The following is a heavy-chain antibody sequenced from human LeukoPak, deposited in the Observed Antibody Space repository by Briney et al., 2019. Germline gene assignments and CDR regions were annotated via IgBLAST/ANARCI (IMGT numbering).Heavy chain of an antibody. V-gene: IGHV3-48*01. Sequence: GGSLRLSCATSGFTFSNYNMNWVRQPPGKGLQWVSYISSSSNIIYYADSVKGRFTISRDNAKNSLFLQMNSLRAEDTAVYYCARDFAREFTIDYWGQGTLVTVSS. J-gene: IGHJ4*02. CDR1: GFTFSNYN. CDR2: ISSSSNII. D-gene: IGHD3-10*01. CDR3: ARDFAREFTIDY.